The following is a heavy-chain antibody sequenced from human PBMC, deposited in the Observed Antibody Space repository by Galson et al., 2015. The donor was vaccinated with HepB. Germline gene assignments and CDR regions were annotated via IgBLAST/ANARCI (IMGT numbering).Heavy chain of an antibody. CDR2: ISSASNFI. J-gene: IGHJ4*02. D-gene: IGHD2-2*01. V-gene: IGHV3-21*01. CDR3: ARARGVPAAINYYFDY. CDR1: GFTFSSYS. Sequence: SLRLSCAGSGFTFSSYSMNWVRQAPGKGLQWVSSISSASNFISYTESLKGRFTISRDNAKNSLYLQMNSLRAEDTAVYYCARARGVPAAINYYFDYWGQGILVTVSS.